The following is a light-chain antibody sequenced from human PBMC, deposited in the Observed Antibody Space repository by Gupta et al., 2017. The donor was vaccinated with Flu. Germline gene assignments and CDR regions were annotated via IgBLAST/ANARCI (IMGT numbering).Light chain of an antibody. CDR3: LQYYDWLT. CDR1: HSVSSY. Sequence: IVMTQSPDPLSVSPWERATLSCRARHSVSSYLAWYQQKPGRAPRLLIYGASTRATDIPARFSGSGSGTEFTLTISSLQSEDFAVYYCLQYYDWLTFGGGTKVEIK. V-gene: IGKV3-15*01. CDR2: GAS. J-gene: IGKJ4*01.